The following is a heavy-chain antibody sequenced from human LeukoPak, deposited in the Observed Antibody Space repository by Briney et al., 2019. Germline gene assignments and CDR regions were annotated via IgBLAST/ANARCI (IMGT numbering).Heavy chain of an antibody. J-gene: IGHJ4*02. CDR3: ARGGQWLTPTDY. V-gene: IGHV4-59*01. CDR2: IYYSGST. D-gene: IGHD6-19*01. CDR1: GGSISSYY. Sequence: PSETLSLTCTVSGGSISSYYWSWIRQPPGKGLEWIGYIYYSGSTNYNPSLKSRVTISVDTSKNQFSLKLSSVTAADTAVYYCARGGQWLTPTDYWGQGTLVTVSS.